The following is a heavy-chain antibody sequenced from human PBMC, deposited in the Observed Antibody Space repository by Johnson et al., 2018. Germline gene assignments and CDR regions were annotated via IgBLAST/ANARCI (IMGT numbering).Heavy chain of an antibody. CDR1: GFTFDDYA. CDR2: SSWNSGNI. V-gene: IGHV3-9*01. Sequence: VQLVETGGGLVQPGGSLRLSCAASGFTFDDYAIHWVRQPPGKALEWVPGSSWNSGNIEYADSVKGRFTISRGDAKNSLYLQMNNLRPEDTALYYCGVVAADYWGQGTPVTVSS. J-gene: IGHJ4*02. CDR3: GVVAADY. D-gene: IGHD6-19*01.